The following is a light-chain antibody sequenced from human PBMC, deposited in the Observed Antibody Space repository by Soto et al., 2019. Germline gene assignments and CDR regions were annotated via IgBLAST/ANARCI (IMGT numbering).Light chain of an antibody. CDR1: SSDVGGYYY. CDR3: CSYSSSSTFYG. Sequence: QSALTQPASVSGSPGQSITVSCTGTSSDVGGYYYVSWYQVHPGKAPKLMIFQVTNRPSGVSNRFSGSKSGNTASLTISGLRAEDEADYYCCSYSSSSTFYGFGTGTKVTVL. CDR2: QVT. V-gene: IGLV2-14*01. J-gene: IGLJ1*01.